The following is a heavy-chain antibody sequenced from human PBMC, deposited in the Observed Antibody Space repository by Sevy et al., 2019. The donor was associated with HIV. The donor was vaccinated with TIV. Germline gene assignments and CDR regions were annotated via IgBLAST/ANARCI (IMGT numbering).Heavy chain of an antibody. CDR3: ARGSPGYSSSSFDY. J-gene: IGHJ4*02. Sequence: ASVKVSCKASGYTFTSYGISWVRQAPGQGLEWMGWISAYKGNTNNAPKLQGSDTMTTDTSTSTAYMVLRSLRSDDTAVYYCARGSPGYSSSSFDYWGQGTLVTVSS. D-gene: IGHD6-6*01. CDR1: GYTFTSYG. V-gene: IGHV1-18*01. CDR2: ISAYKGNT.